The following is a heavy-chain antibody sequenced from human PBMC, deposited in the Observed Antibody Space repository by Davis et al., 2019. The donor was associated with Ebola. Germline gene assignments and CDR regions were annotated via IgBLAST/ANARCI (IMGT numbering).Heavy chain of an antibody. D-gene: IGHD3-16*01. J-gene: IGHJ6*04. CDR2: ISSSSSYI. Sequence: SLKTSCAASGFTFSSYGMHWVRQAPGKGLEWVSSISSSSSYIYYADSVKGRFTISRDNAKKSLQLQMNSLRAEDTAVYYCARDFFSTHGGEYNYYYGLDVWGKGTTVTVSS. V-gene: IGHV3-21*01. CDR1: GFTFSSYG. CDR3: ARDFFSTHGGEYNYYYGLDV.